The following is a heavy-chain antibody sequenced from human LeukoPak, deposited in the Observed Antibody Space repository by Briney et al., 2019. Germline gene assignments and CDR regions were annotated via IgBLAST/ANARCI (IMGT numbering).Heavy chain of an antibody. V-gene: IGHV4-39*02. J-gene: IGHJ3*02. CDR1: GGSISSSSSY. D-gene: IGHD3-10*01. Sequence: PSETLSLTCTVSVSGGSISSSSSYWCWIRQSPGKGLEWIGSLYDSGSTYYNPSLRSRVTISVDTSKNHFSLKLSSVTAADTAIYYCARVYSGSGSYAGYDAFDIWGQGTMVTVSS. CDR2: LYDSGST. CDR3: ARVYSGSGSYAGYDAFDI.